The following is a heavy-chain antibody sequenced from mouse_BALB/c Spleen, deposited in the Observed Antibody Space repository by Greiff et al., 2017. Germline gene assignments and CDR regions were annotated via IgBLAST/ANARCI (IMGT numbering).Heavy chain of an antibody. CDR3: ASNYVD. CDR2: IYPGSGST. CDR1: GYNFTSYW. Sequence: QVQLQQSGAELVKPGTSVKLSCKASGYNFTSYWINWVKLRPGQGLEWIGDIYPGSGSTNYNEKFKSKATLTVDTSSSTAYMQLSSLASEDSALYYCASNYVDWGQGTTLTVSS. J-gene: IGHJ2*01. V-gene: IGHV1-55*01. D-gene: IGHD2-1*01.